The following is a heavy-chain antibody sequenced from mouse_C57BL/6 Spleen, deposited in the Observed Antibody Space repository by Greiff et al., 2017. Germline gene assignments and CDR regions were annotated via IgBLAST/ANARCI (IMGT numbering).Heavy chain of an antibody. CDR2: IDPSDSET. V-gene: IGHV1-52*01. J-gene: IGHJ2*01. Sequence: QVQLQQPGAELVRPGSSVKLSCKASGYTFTSYWMHWVKQRPIQGLEWIGNIDPSDSETHYNQKFKDKATLTVDKSSSTAYMQLSSLTSEDSAVYYCASGLWGDYFDYWGQGTTLTVSS. D-gene: IGHD1-1*02. CDR3: ASGLWGDYFDY. CDR1: GYTFTSYW.